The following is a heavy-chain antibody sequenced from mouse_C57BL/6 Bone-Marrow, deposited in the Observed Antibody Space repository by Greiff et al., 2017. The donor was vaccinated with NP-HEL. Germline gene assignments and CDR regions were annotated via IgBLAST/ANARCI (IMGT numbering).Heavy chain of an antibody. Sequence: VQLKESGAELVRPGASVKLSCTASGFNIKDDYMHWVKQRPEQGLEWIGWIDPENGDTEYASKFQGKATITADTSSNTAYLQLSSLTSEDTAVYYCTTTIRAYGGQGTLVTVSA. CDR3: TTTIRAY. J-gene: IGHJ3*01. CDR2: IDPENGDT. CDR1: GFNIKDDY. D-gene: IGHD2-12*01. V-gene: IGHV14-4*01.